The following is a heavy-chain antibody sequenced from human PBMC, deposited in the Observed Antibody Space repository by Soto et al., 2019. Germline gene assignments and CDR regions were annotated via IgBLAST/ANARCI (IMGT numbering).Heavy chain of an antibody. CDR1: GYSISSGYY. D-gene: IGHD2-2*01. Sequence: SETLSLTCAVSGYSISSGYYWGWIRQPPGKGLEWIGSIYHSGSTYYNPSLKSRVTISVDTSKNQFSLKLSSVTAADTAVYYCARADIVVVPAAMQWFDPWGQGTLVTVSS. CDR2: IYHSGST. J-gene: IGHJ5*02. V-gene: IGHV4-38-2*01. CDR3: ARADIVVVPAAMQWFDP.